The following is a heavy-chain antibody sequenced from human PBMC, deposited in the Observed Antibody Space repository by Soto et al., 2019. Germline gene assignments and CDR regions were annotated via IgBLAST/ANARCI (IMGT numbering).Heavy chain of an antibody. CDR2: VYYLGGT. CDR3: ARIETQDFWSGYYFDY. D-gene: IGHD3-3*01. Sequence: SETLSLTCTVSGGSMISYYWGWIRQPPGKGLEWIGSVYYLGGTHSNPSLKSRVTISVDTSKNQFSLKLSSVTAADTAVYYCARIETQDFWSGYYFDYWGQGTLVTVSS. CDR1: GGSMISYY. V-gene: IGHV4-59*01. J-gene: IGHJ4*02.